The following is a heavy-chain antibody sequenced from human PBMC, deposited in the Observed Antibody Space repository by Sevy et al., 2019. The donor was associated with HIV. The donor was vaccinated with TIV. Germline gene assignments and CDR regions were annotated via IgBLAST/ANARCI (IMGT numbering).Heavy chain of an antibody. Sequence: SETLSLTCTVSGGSFSSGNYYWSWIRQPAGKGLEWIGRIYNSGSTNYNPSLKSRVTISVDTSKNQFSLRLSSVTAADTAVYYCARVDRAYYDGSPFDFWGQGTLVTVSS. CDR2: IYNSGST. CDR3: ARVDRAYYDGSPFDF. CDR1: GGSFSSGNYY. V-gene: IGHV4-61*02. D-gene: IGHD3-22*01. J-gene: IGHJ4*02.